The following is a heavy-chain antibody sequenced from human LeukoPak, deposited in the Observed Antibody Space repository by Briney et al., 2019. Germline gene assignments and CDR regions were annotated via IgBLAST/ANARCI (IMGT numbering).Heavy chain of an antibody. CDR2: IYYSGST. CDR3: ARDQYYYDSSGYYLLDP. Sequence: SETLSLTCTVSGGSISSYYWSWIRQPPGKGLEWIGYIYYSGSTNYNPSLKSRVTMSVDTSKNQFSLKLSSVTAADTAVYYCARDQYYYDSSGYYLLDPWGQGTLVTVSS. J-gene: IGHJ5*02. V-gene: IGHV4-59*12. D-gene: IGHD3-22*01. CDR1: GGSISSYY.